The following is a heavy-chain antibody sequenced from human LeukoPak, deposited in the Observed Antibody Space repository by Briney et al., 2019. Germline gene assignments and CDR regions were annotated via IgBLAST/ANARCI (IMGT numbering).Heavy chain of an antibody. CDR1: GFTFYSYS. CDR2: ISSDSTYI. CDR3: ASHPNYDFWSGYREGADAFDI. D-gene: IGHD3-3*01. J-gene: IGHJ3*02. V-gene: IGHV3-21*01. Sequence: PGGSLRLSCVGSGFTFYSYSVNWVRQAPGKGLEWVSSISSDSTYIYYADSVKGRFTISRENAYNSLYLQMNSLRAEDTAVYYCASHPNYDFWSGYREGADAFDIWGQGTMVTVSS.